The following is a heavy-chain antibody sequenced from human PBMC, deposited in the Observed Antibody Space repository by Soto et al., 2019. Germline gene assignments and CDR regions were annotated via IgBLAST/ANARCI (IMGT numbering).Heavy chain of an antibody. CDR1: GGSTSSGGYY. D-gene: IGHD5-12*01. Sequence: QVQLQESGPGLVKPSETLSLTCTVSGGSTSSGGYYWSWIRQPPGKGLEWIGYIYYSGITYYNPSLKNRLTISQDTSKNQFSLKLRSVTAADTAVYYCARQYGGYEYYFDYWGQGTLVTVSS. V-gene: IGHV4-30-4*01. CDR2: IYYSGIT. CDR3: ARQYGGYEYYFDY. J-gene: IGHJ4*02.